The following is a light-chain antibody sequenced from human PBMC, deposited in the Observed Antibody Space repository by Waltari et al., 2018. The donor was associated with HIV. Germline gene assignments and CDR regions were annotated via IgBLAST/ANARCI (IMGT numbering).Light chain of an antibody. CDR1: PDTSNY. Sequence: DLQITQPPSSLSASVGDRVTIPCQASPDTSNYLNWYQQKPGKAPKLLIYDPSNLETGVPSRFSGSGSGTDFTFTISSLQPEDIATYYCQQYDNLPSITFGQGTRLEIK. J-gene: IGKJ5*01. V-gene: IGKV1-33*01. CDR2: DPS. CDR3: QQYDNLPSIT.